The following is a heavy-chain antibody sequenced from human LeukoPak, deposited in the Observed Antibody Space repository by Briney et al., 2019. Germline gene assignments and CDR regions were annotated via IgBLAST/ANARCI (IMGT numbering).Heavy chain of an antibody. CDR3: ARTQLTRGDAFDI. Sequence: ASVKVSCKASGYTFTSYHMHWVRQAPGQGLEWMGIINPSGGSTSYAQKFQGRVTMTRDTSTSTVYMELSSLRSEDTAVYYCARTQLTRGDAFDIWGQGTMVTVSS. D-gene: IGHD1-1*01. V-gene: IGHV1-46*01. J-gene: IGHJ3*02. CDR1: GYTFTSYH. CDR2: INPSGGST.